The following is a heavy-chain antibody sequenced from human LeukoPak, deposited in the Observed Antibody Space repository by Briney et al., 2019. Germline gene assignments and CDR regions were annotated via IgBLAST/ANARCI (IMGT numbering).Heavy chain of an antibody. CDR1: GFTFSSYS. CDR2: ISSSSSYI. Sequence: PGGSLRLSCAASGFTFSSYSMNWVRQAPGKGLEWVSSISSSSSYIYYADSVKGRFTISRDNAKNSLYLQMNSLRAEDTAVYYCARGCGGAITLLDYWGQGTLVTVSS. CDR3: ARGCGGAITLLDY. D-gene: IGHD3-16*01. V-gene: IGHV3-21*01. J-gene: IGHJ4*02.